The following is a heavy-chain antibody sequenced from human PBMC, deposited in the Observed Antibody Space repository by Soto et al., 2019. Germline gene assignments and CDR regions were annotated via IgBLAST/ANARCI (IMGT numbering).Heavy chain of an antibody. D-gene: IGHD3-16*01. CDR2: ISGSGGST. CDR3: ARSSSGDYVIGYFDY. V-gene: IGHV3-23*01. Sequence: EVQLLESGGGLVQPGGSLRLSCAASGFTFSNYAMSWVRQAPGKGQEWLSAISGSGGSTYYADPVKGRFTISRDNSKYTLYLQMNSLRAEDTAIYYCARSSSGDYVIGYFDYWGQGTLVTVSS. CDR1: GFTFSNYA. J-gene: IGHJ4*02.